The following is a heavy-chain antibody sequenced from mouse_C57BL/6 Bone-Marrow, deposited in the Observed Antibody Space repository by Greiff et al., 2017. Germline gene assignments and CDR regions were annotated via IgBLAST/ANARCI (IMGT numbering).Heavy chain of an antibody. CDR2: IYPGGGYT. J-gene: IGHJ3*01. V-gene: IGHV1-63*01. CDR1: GYTFTNYW. Sequence: VQLQESGAELVRPGTSVKMSCKASGYTFTNYWIGWAKQRPGHGLEWIGDIYPGGGYTNYNEKFKGKATLTADKSSSTAYMQFSSLTSEDSAIYYCASGAWFAYWGQGTLVTVSA. CDR3: ASGAWFAY.